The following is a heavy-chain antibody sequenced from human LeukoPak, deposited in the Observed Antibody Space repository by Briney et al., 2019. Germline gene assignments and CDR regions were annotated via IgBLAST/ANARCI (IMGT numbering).Heavy chain of an antibody. V-gene: IGHV4-59*11. J-gene: IGHJ5*02. CDR2: ISYSGST. CDR1: HGSMVDHY. CDR3: ARGRDFWSNYFGFDP. Sequence: SETLSLTCNVSHGSMVDHYWSWIRQSPGRGLEWRGYISYSGSTKYNPSLRGRGTMSLDRSKNQFSLNLGSVTAADTAVYYCARGRDFWSNYFGFDPWGQGSLVTVSS. D-gene: IGHD3-3*01.